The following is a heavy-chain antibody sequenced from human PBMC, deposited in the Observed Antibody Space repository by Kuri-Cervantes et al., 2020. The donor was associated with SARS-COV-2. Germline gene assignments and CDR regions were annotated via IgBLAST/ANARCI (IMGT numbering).Heavy chain of an antibody. CDR1: GGSISSSSYY. V-gene: IGHV4-39*01. CDR2: IYYSGST. J-gene: IGHJ6*03. Sequence: ESLKISCTVSGGSISSSSYYWGWIHQPPGKGLEWIGSIYYSGSTYYNPSLKSRVTISVDTSKNQFSLKLSSVTAADTAVYYCAKRARVVPAAAVYYYYMDVWGKGTTVTVSS. CDR3: AKRARVVPAAAVYYYYMDV. D-gene: IGHD2-2*01.